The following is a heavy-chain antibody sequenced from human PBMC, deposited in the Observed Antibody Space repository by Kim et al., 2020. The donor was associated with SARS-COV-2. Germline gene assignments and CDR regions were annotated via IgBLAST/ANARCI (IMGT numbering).Heavy chain of an antibody. CDR1: GYTFTSYG. Sequence: ASVKVSCKASGYTFTSYGISWVRQAPGQGLEWMGWISAYNGNTNYAQKLQGRVTMTTDTSTSTAYMELRSLRSDDTAVYYCARDKMGFCSSTSCPSSAMFDYWGQGTLVTVSS. CDR3: ARDKMGFCSSTSCPSSAMFDY. J-gene: IGHJ4*02. D-gene: IGHD2-2*01. V-gene: IGHV1-18*01. CDR2: ISAYNGNT.